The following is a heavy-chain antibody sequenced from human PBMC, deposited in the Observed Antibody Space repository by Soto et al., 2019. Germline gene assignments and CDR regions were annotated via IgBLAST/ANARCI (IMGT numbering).Heavy chain of an antibody. D-gene: IGHD3-22*01. J-gene: IGHJ3*02. Sequence: QVQLVQSGAEVKKPGSSVKVSCKASGGTFSSSAISWVRQAPGQGLEWMGGIIPIFGTANYAQKFQGRVTITADESSSPAYMELSSLRSEDTAVYYCATREEGIAMKVVVPYAFDIWGQGTMVTVSS. V-gene: IGHV1-69*01. CDR1: GGTFSSSA. CDR2: IIPIFGTA. CDR3: ATREEGIAMKVVVPYAFDI.